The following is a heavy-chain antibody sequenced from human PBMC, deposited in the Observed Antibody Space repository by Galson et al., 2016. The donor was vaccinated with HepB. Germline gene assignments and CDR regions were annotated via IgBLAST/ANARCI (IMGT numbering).Heavy chain of an antibody. D-gene: IGHD3-16*01. CDR3: ARRPSGESLSRPFDS. CDR2: ISGNAGSA. Sequence: SLRLSCAASGFTFHNHAMSWVRQGPGKGLEWVSVISGNAGSAYYADSVKGRFGISRDNSKNILYLQMNSLRVEDSGVYYCARRPSGESLSRPFDSGGQGILVTFSS. CDR1: GFTFHNHA. V-gene: IGHV3-23*01. J-gene: IGHJ4*02.